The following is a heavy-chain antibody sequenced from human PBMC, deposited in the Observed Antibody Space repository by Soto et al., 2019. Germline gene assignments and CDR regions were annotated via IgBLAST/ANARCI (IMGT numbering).Heavy chain of an antibody. V-gene: IGHV1-58*01. CDR2: IVVGSGNT. D-gene: IGHD3-10*01. J-gene: IGHJ6*02. CDR1: GCTFTTSA. CDR3: AAAPAPYYYGSGSYRYGMDV. Sequence: AVKVSCKASGCTFTTSAVQWVRQARGQRLEGIGWIVVGSGNTNYAQKFQERVTITRDMSTSTAYMELSSLRSEDTAVYYCAAAPAPYYYGSGSYRYGMDVWGQGTTVNVSS.